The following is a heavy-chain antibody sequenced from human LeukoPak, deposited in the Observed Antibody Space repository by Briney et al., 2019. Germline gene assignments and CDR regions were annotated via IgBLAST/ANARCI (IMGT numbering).Heavy chain of an antibody. Sequence: PSETLSLTCTVSGGSISSYYWSWIRQPPGKGLGWIGCIYYSGSTNYNPSLKSRVTISVDTSKNQFSLKLSSVTAADTAVYYCARARGYSYGCFDYWGQGTLVTVSS. V-gene: IGHV4-59*01. CDR2: IYYSGST. D-gene: IGHD5-18*01. J-gene: IGHJ4*02. CDR3: ARARGYSYGCFDY. CDR1: GGSISSYY.